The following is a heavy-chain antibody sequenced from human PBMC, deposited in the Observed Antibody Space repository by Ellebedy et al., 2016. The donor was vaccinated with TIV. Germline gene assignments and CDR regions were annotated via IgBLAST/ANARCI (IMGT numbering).Heavy chain of an antibody. CDR1: GGTFSSDT. Sequence: SVKVSXXASGGTFSSDTISWVRQAPGQGLEWMGRLIPLLGIPDHAQKFQGRVTMTRDTSTSTGYMELRSLRSDDTAVYYCARLPCGSTSCGGQAFDIWGQGTLVTVSS. CDR3: ARLPCGSTSCGGQAFDI. CDR2: LIPLLGIP. J-gene: IGHJ3*02. V-gene: IGHV1-69*02. D-gene: IGHD2-2*01.